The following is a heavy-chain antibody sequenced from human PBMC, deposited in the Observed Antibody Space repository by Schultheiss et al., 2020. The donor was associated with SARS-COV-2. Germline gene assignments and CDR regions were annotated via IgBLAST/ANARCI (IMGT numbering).Heavy chain of an antibody. J-gene: IGHJ4*02. V-gene: IGHV1-69*13. Sequence: SVKVSCKASGYTFTSYAISWVRQAPGQGLEWMGGIIPIFGTANYAQKFQGRVTITADESTSTAYMELSSLRSEDTAVYYCASPGCSSTSCYTNEDHTYDLPAPFDYWGQGTLVTVSS. CDR3: ASPGCSSTSCYTNEDHTYDLPAPFDY. D-gene: IGHD2-2*02. CDR2: IIPIFGTA. CDR1: GYTFTSYA.